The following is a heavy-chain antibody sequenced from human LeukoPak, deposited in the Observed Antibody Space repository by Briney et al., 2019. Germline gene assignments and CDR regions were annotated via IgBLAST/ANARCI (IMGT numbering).Heavy chain of an antibody. J-gene: IGHJ4*02. CDR1: GGSITSSGYL. V-gene: IGHV4-39*01. D-gene: IGHD2-15*01. Sequence: SETLSLTCTVSGGSITSSGYLWGWIRQPPGKGLEWIGSIYYSGSTYYIQSLKSRVTISVDTSKNQFSLNLNSVTAADTAGYYCARQNLGYCSGGRCSNYFDYWGQGTLVTVSS. CDR3: ARQNLGYCSGGRCSNYFDY. CDR2: IYYSGST.